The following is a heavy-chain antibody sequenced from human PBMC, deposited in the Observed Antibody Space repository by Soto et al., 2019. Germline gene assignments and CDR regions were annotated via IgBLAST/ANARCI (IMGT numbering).Heavy chain of an antibody. CDR3: ARVGRTRATVTTDAFDV. V-gene: IGHV4-4*07. D-gene: IGHD4-17*01. J-gene: IGHJ3*01. CDR1: GGSISGYY. CDR2: IYASGNT. Sequence: QVQLQESGPGLVKPSETLSLTCTVSGGSISGYYWSWIRQPDGKRLEWIVRIYASGNTNKNPSLKSRVTMSVDTSTNQFSLRLNSVTAADTAVYYCARVGRTRATVTTDAFDVWGQVTKVTVSS.